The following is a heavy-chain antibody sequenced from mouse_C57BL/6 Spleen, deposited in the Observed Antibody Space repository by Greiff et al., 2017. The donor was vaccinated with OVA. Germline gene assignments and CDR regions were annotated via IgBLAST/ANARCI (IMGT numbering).Heavy chain of an antibody. Sequence: VQLQQSVAELVRPGASVKLSCTASGFNIKNTYMHWVKQRPEQGLEWIGRIDPANGNTKYAPKFQGKATITADTSSNTAYLQLSSLTSEDTAIDYCARGDYYYGSSYEGYAMDYWGQGTSVTVSS. CDR2: IDPANGNT. D-gene: IGHD1-1*01. V-gene: IGHV14-3*01. J-gene: IGHJ4*01. CDR1: GFNIKNTY. CDR3: ARGDYYYGSSYEGYAMDY.